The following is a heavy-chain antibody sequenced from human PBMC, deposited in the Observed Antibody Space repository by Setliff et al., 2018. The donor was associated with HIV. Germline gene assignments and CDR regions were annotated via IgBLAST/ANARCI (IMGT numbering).Heavy chain of an antibody. D-gene: IGHD3-22*01. CDR3: AGAMVPDSSGYYRPPAFDI. J-gene: IGHJ3*02. V-gene: IGHV3-53*01. Sequence: SCAASGFTVSSNYMSWVRQAPGRGLEWVSVIYSGGSTYYADSVKGRFTISRDNSKNTLYLQMNSLRAEDTAVYYCAGAMVPDSSGYYRPPAFDIWGQGTMVTVSS. CDR1: GFTVSSNY. CDR2: IYSGGST.